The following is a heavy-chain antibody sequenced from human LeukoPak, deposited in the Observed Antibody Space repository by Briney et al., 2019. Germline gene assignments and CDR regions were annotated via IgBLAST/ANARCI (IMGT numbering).Heavy chain of an antibody. CDR2: IYYSGST. Sequence: SETLSLTCTVSGDSISSYYWSWIRQPPGKGLEWIGYIYYSGSTNYNTSLKSRVTISVDTSKNQFSLKLSSVTAADTAIYYCARVYGSGYDFRGAFDIWGQGTMVTVSS. CDR3: ARVYGSGYDFRGAFDI. V-gene: IGHV4-59*01. CDR1: GDSISSYY. D-gene: IGHD5-12*01. J-gene: IGHJ3*02.